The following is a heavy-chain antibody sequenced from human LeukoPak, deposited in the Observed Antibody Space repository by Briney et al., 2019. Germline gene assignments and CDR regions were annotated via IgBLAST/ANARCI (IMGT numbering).Heavy chain of an antibody. J-gene: IGHJ4*02. CDR2: INPNSGGT. CDR3: ARDTNRVPTLTGTTYYFDY. D-gene: IGHD1-7*01. Sequence: ASVKVSCKASGYTFTGYYMHWVRQAPGQGLEWMGWINPNSGGTNYAQKFQGRVTMTRDTSISTAYMELSRLRSDDTAVYYCARDTNRVPTLTGTTYYFDYWGQGTLSPSPQ. CDR1: GYTFTGYY. V-gene: IGHV1-2*02.